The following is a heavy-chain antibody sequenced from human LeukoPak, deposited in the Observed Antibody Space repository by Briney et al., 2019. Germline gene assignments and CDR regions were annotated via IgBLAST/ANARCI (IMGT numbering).Heavy chain of an antibody. CDR2: INWVGSST. CDR3: TRDSSYFYGSGADY. J-gene: IGHJ4*02. CDR1: GFTFGDYA. D-gene: IGHD3-10*01. Sequence: PGGSLRLSCAASGFTFGDYAMSWVRQAPGKGLEWVSGINWVGSSTGYIDSVKGRFTISRDNTRNSLSLQMNSLRAEDTALYFCTRDSSYFYGSGADYWGQGTLVTVSS. V-gene: IGHV3-20*04.